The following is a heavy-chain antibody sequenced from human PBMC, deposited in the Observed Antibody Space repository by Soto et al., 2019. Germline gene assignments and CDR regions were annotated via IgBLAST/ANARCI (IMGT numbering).Heavy chain of an antibody. V-gene: IGHV3-30-3*01. CDR3: KPRLGMTTERRIDY. CDR2: ISYDGSNK. CDR1: GFTFSSYA. Sequence: QVQLVESGGGVVQPGRSLRLSCAASGFTFSSYAMHWVRQAPGKGLEWVAVISYDGSNKYYADSVKGRFTISRDNSKNTLYLQMNSLRAEDTAVYYCKPRLGMTTERRIDYWGQGTLVTVSS. J-gene: IGHJ4*02. D-gene: IGHD4-17*01.